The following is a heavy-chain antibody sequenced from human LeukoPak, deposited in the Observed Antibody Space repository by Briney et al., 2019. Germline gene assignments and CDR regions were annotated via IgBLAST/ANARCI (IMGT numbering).Heavy chain of an antibody. D-gene: IGHD3-3*01. J-gene: IGHJ3*02. V-gene: IGHV1-69*05. CDR3: ARHGGITIFGVAQTGGAFDI. CDR1: GGTFSSYT. CDR2: ITPIFGKT. Sequence: RASVKVSCKASGGTFSSYTISWVRQAPGQGLEWMGGITPIFGKTNYAQKFQGRLTITTDESTSTAYMELRSLRFEDTAVYYCARHGGITIFGVAQTGGAFDIWGQGTVVTVSS.